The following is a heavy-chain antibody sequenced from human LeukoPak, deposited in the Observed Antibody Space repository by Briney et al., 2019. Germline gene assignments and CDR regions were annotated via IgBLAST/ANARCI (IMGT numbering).Heavy chain of an antibody. CDR2: IRYDGSNK. Sequence: GRSLRLSCAASGFTFSSYGMHWVRQAPGKGLEWVAFIRYDGSNKYYADSVKGRFTISRDNSKNTLYLQMNSLRAEDTAVYYCAKPQQWLVRGYFDYWGQGTLVTVSS. V-gene: IGHV3-30*02. D-gene: IGHD6-19*01. CDR1: GFTFSSYG. CDR3: AKPQQWLVRGYFDY. J-gene: IGHJ4*02.